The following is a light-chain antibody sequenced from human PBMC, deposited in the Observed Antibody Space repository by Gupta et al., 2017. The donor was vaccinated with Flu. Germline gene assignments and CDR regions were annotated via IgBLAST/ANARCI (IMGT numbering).Light chain of an antibody. J-gene: IGKJ1*01. V-gene: IGKV4-1*01. Sequence: DLVMTQSPDSLAVSLGERATINCKPSQSVLYSSNNKNYLAWYQQKPGQPPKLLIYWASTRESGVPDRFSGSGSGTDFTLTISSLQAEDVAVYYCQQYYSTPRTFGQGTKVEIK. CDR2: WAS. CDR1: QSVLYSSNNKNY. CDR3: QQYYSTPRT.